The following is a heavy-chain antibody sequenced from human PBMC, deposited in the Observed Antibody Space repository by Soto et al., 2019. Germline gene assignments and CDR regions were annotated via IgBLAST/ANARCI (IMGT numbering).Heavy chain of an antibody. CDR3: ASEWKHDGLDY. V-gene: IGHV3-30-3*01. J-gene: IGHJ4*02. Sequence: GGSLRLSCAASGFTFGASALHWVRQARGKGLEWVAVISYEGSNKYYADSVKGRFIISRDNSKSTLYLQMNSLRTEDTAVYYCASEWKHDGLDYWGQGTLVTVSS. CDR2: ISYEGSNK. CDR1: GFTFGASA. D-gene: IGHD5-18*01.